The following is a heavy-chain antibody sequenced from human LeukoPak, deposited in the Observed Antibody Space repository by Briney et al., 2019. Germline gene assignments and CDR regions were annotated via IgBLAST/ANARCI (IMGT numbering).Heavy chain of an antibody. CDR2: ISGSGDST. CDR1: GFTFSNYA. V-gene: IGHV3-23*01. J-gene: IGHJ4*02. D-gene: IGHD3-3*02. Sequence: GGSLRLSCAASGFTFSNYAMRWVRQAPGKGLEWVSGISGSGDSTYYADSLKARFTNSKHNSKNTLYLQMNSLTADDTAVYSCPKAGSIRIDYWGQGTLVTVSS. CDR3: PKAGSIRIDY.